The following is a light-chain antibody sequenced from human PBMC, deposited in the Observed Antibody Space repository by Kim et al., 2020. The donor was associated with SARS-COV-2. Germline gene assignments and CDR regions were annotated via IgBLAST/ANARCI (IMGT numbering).Light chain of an antibody. J-gene: IGKJ1*01. V-gene: IGKV3-15*01. CDR3: QQYNNWPQT. Sequence: VSSGERATLPCRASQSVSSNLAWYQQKPGQAPRLLINGASTRATGIPARFSGSGSGTEFTLTISSLQSEDFAVYYCQQYNNWPQTFGQGTKVDIK. CDR1: QSVSSN. CDR2: GAS.